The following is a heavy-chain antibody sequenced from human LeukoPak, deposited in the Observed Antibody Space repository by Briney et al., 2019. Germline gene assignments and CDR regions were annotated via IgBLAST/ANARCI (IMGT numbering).Heavy chain of an antibody. V-gene: IGHV1-8*03. J-gene: IGHJ4*02. CDR1: GCTFTSYD. D-gene: IGHD1-7*01. Sequence: GASVKVSCKASGCTFTSYDINWVRQATGQGLEWMGWMNPNSGNTGYAQKFQGRVTITRNTSISTAYMELSSLRSEDTAVYYCARAYNWNYRDLDYWGQGTLVTVSS. CDR2: MNPNSGNT. CDR3: ARAYNWNYRDLDY.